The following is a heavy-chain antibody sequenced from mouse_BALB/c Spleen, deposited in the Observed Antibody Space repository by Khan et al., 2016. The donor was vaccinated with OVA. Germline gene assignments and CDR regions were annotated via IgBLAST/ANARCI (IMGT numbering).Heavy chain of an antibody. CDR1: GFSFTSYG. D-gene: IGHD2-3*01. V-gene: IGHV2-3*01. CDR2: IWGEGST. CDR3: AKWGDGSTYAMDY. J-gene: IGHJ4*01. Sequence: QVQLKESGPGLVAPSQSLSITCTVSGFSFTSYGVNWVRQPPGKGLEWLGVIWGEGSTNYHSALISRLSIFKDNSKSQVFLTLNSLQTDDTATYYCAKWGDGSTYAMDYWGQGTSVTVSS.